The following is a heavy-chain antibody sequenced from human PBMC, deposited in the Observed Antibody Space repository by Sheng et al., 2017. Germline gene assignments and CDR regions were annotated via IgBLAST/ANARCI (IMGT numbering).Heavy chain of an antibody. D-gene: IGHD3-3*01. J-gene: IGHJ4*02. CDR1: GFTFTNYG. V-gene: IGHV3-23*04. Sequence: EVQLVESGGGLIHPGGTLRLSCAASGFTFTNYGMSWVRQAPGKGLEWVSAISGSGGTAYYADSVKGRFTVSRDNSRNTVYLQMNSLRVEDTAVYYCAKDGGTIFGVVVPGLGHLDYWGQGIRVTVSS. CDR3: AKDGGTIFGVVVPGLGHLDY. CDR2: ISGSGGTA.